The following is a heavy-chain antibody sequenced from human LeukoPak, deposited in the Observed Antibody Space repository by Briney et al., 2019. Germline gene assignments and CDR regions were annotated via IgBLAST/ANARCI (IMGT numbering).Heavy chain of an antibody. D-gene: IGHD3-10*01. V-gene: IGHV3-48*03. CDR3: ARDREEYDY. CDR1: GFTFSSYE. J-gene: IGHJ4*02. CDR2: ISSSGSTI. Sequence: PGGSLRLSCAASGFTFSSYEMNGVRQSPGKGLEWVSYISSSGSTIYYADSVKSRFIISKDNATNSLYLQMNSLRAEDTAVYYCARDREEYDYWGQGTLVTVSS.